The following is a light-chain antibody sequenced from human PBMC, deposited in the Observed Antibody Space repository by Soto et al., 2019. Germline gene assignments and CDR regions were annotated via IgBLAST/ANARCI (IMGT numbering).Light chain of an antibody. V-gene: IGLV2-14*01. CDR3: SSYRSGSTLVI. CDR1: SRDIGDYNY. J-gene: IGLJ2*01. Sequence: QSALTQPASVSGSHGQSITISCTGSSRDIGDYNYVSWYQQHPDKAPKLMIYDVSNRPSGVSNRFSGSKSGNTASLTISGLHAEDEARYFCSSYRSGSTLVIFGGGTKLTVL. CDR2: DVS.